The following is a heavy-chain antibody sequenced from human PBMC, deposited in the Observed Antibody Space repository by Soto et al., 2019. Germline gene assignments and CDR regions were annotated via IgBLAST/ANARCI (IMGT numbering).Heavy chain of an antibody. CDR3: ARAPKNDYGDYDAFDM. D-gene: IGHD4-17*01. CDR1: GYTFTSYA. Sequence: ASVKGSCKASGYTFTSYAISWLRQAPGQGLEWMGWISAYNGNTNYAEKLQGRVTVTTDTPMSTAYMELRSLRSDDTAVYYCARAPKNDYGDYDAFDMWGQGTMVTVSS. J-gene: IGHJ3*02. V-gene: IGHV1-18*01. CDR2: ISAYNGNT.